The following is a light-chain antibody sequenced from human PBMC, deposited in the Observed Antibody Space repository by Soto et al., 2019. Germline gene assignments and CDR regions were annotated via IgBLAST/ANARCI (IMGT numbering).Light chain of an antibody. CDR2: DVS. CDR1: SSDVGCYNY. J-gene: IGLJ1*01. Sequence: QSALTQPASVSGSPGQSITISCTGTSSDVGCYNYVSWYQHHPGKAPKLMIFDVSNRPSGVSNRFSGSKSGNTASLTISGLQHEDEADYYCSSYTTSNTRQIVFGTGTKVTVL. CDR3: SSYTTSNTRQIV. V-gene: IGLV2-14*03.